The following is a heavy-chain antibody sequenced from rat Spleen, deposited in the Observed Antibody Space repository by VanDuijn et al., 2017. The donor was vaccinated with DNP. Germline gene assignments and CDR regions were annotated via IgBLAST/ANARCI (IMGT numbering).Heavy chain of an antibody. D-gene: IGHD1-11*01. Sequence: EVQLVASGGGLVQPGRSLILSCAASGFTFTDYNMAWVRQSPEKGLEWVATVSYEGRNTYYGDFVKGRFTISRDNAKNSLYLQMNSLRSEDTATYFCARQALRRLYWFAYWGQGTLVTVSS. J-gene: IGHJ3*01. V-gene: IGHV5-22*01. CDR2: VSYEGRNT. CDR1: GFTFTDYN. CDR3: ARQALRRLYWFAY.